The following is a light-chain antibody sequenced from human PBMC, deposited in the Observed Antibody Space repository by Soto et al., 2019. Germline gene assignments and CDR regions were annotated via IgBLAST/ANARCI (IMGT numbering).Light chain of an antibody. V-gene: IGLV2-14*01. CDR3: SSYTSSSTYV. CDR1: SSDVGGYNY. Sequence: QSALAQPASETGSPGQSITTSCTGTSSDVGGYNYVSWYQQHPGKAPKLMIYEVSNRPSGVSNRFSGSKSGNTASLTISGLQAEDEADYYCSSYTSSSTYVFGTGTKVTVL. J-gene: IGLJ1*01. CDR2: EVS.